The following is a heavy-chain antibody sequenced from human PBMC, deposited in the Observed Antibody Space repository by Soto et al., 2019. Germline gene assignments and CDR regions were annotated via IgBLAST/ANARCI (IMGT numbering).Heavy chain of an antibody. CDR3: ARTDRFGSWDAWY. CDR2: IESSGGA. CDR1: GDSVSGGYS. Sequence: QVQLQESGPGLVKPSETLSLTCNVSGDSVSGGYSWSWIRQPPGKGLEGIAYIESSGGARHNPSLARRLTVSFDMSKNQISLNLNSVTAADTAVYYCARTDRFGSWDAWYWGQGTLVTVAA. D-gene: IGHD3-10*01. J-gene: IGHJ4*02. V-gene: IGHV4-61*08.